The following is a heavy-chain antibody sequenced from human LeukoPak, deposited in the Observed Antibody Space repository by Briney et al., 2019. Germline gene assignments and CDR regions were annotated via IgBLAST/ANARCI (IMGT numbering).Heavy chain of an antibody. J-gene: IGHJ4*02. CDR1: GFTFSSYS. CDR3: ARAGSGHDYDY. Sequence: GGSLRLSCAASGFTFSSYSMNWVRQAPGKGLEWVSSISSSSSYIYYADSVKGRFTISRDNAKNSLYLQMNSLRAEDTAVYYCARAGSGHDYDYWGQGTLVTVSS. CDR2: ISSSSSYI. V-gene: IGHV3-21*01. D-gene: IGHD5-12*01.